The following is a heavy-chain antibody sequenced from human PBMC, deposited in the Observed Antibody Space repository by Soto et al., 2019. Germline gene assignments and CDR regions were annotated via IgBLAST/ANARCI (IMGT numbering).Heavy chain of an antibody. CDR3: ARGSYYDILTGYYVFDY. D-gene: IGHD3-9*01. V-gene: IGHV1-18*01. J-gene: IGHJ4*02. CDR2: ISAYNGNT. CDR1: GYTFTSYG. Sequence: GASVKVSCKPSGYTFTSYGISWVRQAPGQGLEWMGWISAYNGNTNYAQKPQGRVTMTTDTSTRTDYMELRSLRSDDTAVYYCARGSYYDILTGYYVFDYWGQGTLVTVSS.